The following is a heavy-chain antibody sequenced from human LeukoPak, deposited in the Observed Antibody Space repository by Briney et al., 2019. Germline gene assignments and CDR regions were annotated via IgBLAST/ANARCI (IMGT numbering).Heavy chain of an antibody. CDR3: AKGGVPGTQYFDY. Sequence: GGSLRLSCGASGFTFNSYAMTWVRQAPGEGLEWISTITGNGAGTYYADSVKGRFTISRDQSKNTLYLQMNSLRAEDTAVYYCAKGGVPGTQYFDYWGQGTLVTVSS. CDR2: ITGNGAGT. D-gene: IGHD6-19*01. CDR1: GFTFNSYA. J-gene: IGHJ4*02. V-gene: IGHV3-23*01.